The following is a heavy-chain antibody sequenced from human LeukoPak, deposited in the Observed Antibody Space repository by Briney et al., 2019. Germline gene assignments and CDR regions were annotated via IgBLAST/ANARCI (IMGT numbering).Heavy chain of an antibody. CDR3: ARDSLGGSGYNDY. D-gene: IGHD3-3*01. CDR2: ISYDRNNE. V-gene: IGHV3-30-3*01. Sequence: GGSLRLSCAASGFTFSSFAMHWVRQAPGKGLEWVTIISYDRNNEYYADSVKGRFTISRDNSKNTLYLQMNSLRAEDTAVYYCARDSLGGSGYNDYWGQGTLVTVSS. CDR1: GFTFSSFA. J-gene: IGHJ4*02.